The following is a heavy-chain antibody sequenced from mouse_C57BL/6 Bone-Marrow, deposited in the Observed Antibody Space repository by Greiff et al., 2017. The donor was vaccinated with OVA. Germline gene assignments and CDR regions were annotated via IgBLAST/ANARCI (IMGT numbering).Heavy chain of an antibody. V-gene: IGHV1-26*01. CDR3: ARIHYYGSSSYYFDY. CDR2: INPNNGGT. J-gene: IGHJ2*01. CDR1: GYTFTDYY. Sequence: EVKLVESGPELVKPGASVKISCKASGYTFTDYYMNWVKQSHGKSLEWIGDINPNNGGTSYNQKFKGKATLTVDKSSSTAYMELRSLTSEDSAVYYCARIHYYGSSSYYFDYWGQGTTLTVSS. D-gene: IGHD1-1*01.